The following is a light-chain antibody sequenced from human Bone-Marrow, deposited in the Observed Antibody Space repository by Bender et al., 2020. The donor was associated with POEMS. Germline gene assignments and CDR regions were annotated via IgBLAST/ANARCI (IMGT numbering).Light chain of an antibody. CDR3: SSWDDSLSGWV. J-gene: IGLJ3*02. CDR2: DFT. V-gene: IGLV2-14*01. Sequence: QSALTQPASVSGSPGQSLTISCTGATNFVSWYQQHPGKAPQLLIYDFTNRPSGVSDRFSGSRSGSAASLTISGLRAEDEADYYCSSWDDSLSGWVFGGGTKLTVL. CDR1: TNF.